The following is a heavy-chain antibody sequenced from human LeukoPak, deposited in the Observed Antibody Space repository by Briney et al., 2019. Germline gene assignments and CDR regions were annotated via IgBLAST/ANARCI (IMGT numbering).Heavy chain of an antibody. CDR1: GYTFTSDD. CDR3: ARTKLLLAGTFDY. J-gene: IGHJ4*02. V-gene: IGHV1-8*01. CDR2: MNPNSGNT. Sequence: EASVKVSCKASGYTFTSDDINWVRQATGQGLEWMGWMNPNSGNTGYAQKFQGRVTMTRNTSISTAYMELSSLRSEDTAVYYCARTKLLLAGTFDYWGQGTLVTVSS. D-gene: IGHD6-19*01.